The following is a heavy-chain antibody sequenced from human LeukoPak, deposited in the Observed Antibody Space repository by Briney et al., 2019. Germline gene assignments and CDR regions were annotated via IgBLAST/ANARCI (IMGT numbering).Heavy chain of an antibody. CDR1: GFTISSNY. CDR2: LYSGGST. D-gene: IGHD5-18*01. CDR3: VRGIYTYGPVYFDY. V-gene: IGHV3-66*02. J-gene: IGHJ4*02. Sequence: GGSVRLSCAASGFTISSNYMTWVRQAPGKGLEWISILYSGGSTYYADSVKGRFTISRDNSKNTLYLQMNSLRVEDTAVYYCVRGIYTYGPVYFDYWGQGTLVTVSS.